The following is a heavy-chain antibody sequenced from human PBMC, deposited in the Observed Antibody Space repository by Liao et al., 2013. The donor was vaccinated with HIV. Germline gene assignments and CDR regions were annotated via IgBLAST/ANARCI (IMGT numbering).Heavy chain of an antibody. V-gene: IGHV4-61*02. D-gene: IGHD2-2*01. CDR1: GGSISSGGYF. CDR2: MYSSGST. Sequence: QVQLQESGPGLVKPSQTLALTCSVSGGSISSGGYFWSWIRLPAGKGLEWIGRMYSSGSTNYNSSLKSRVTMSVDTSKNQFSLKLSSVTAADTAVYYCARAWRYQLLADYWGQGTLVTVSS. J-gene: IGHJ4*02. CDR3: ARAWRYQLLADY.